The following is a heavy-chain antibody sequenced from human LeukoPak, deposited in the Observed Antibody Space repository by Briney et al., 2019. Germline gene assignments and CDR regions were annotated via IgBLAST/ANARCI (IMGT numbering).Heavy chain of an antibody. J-gene: IGHJ4*02. V-gene: IGHV1-69*13. CDR1: GGTFSSNA. Sequence: GASVKVSCKASGGTFSSNAISWVRQAPGQGLEWMGGIIPIFGTANYAQKFQGRVTITADESTSTAYMELSSLRSEDTAVYYYARDRYSGSYWGYYFDYWGQGTLVTVSS. CDR2: IIPIFGTA. D-gene: IGHD1-26*01. CDR3: ARDRYSGSYWGYYFDY.